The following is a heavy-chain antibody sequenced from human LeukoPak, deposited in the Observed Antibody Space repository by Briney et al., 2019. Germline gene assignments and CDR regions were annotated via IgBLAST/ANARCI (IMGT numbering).Heavy chain of an antibody. J-gene: IGHJ6*03. CDR3: IRGYSSSLGLGGYHYYYYYMDV. V-gene: IGHV3-73*01. CDR1: GFAFSGSA. CDR2: IRSKANTYAT. Sequence: GGSLRLSCATSGFAFSGSAMHWVRQASGKGLEWVGRIRSKANTYATAYAASVKGRFTISRDDSKNTAYLQMKSLKTEDTAVYYCIRGYSSSLGLGGYHYYYYYMDVWGKGTTVTVSS. D-gene: IGHD6-19*01.